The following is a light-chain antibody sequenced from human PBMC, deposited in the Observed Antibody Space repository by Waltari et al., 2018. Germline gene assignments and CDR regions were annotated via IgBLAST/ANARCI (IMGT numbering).Light chain of an antibody. V-gene: IGKV1-33*01. CDR1: QSISSY. Sequence: DIQMTQSPSSPSASVGDRVTITCRASQSISSYLKLYQQKPGKAPKLLIYAASDLETGVPSRFSGSGSGTDFTVTISSLQPEDIATYYCQQHDNLPLTFGPGTKVEIK. CDR2: AAS. CDR3: QQHDNLPLT. J-gene: IGKJ3*01.